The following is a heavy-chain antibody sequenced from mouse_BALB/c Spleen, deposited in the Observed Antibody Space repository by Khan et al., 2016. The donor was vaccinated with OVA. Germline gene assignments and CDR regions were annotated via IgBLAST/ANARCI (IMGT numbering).Heavy chain of an antibody. V-gene: IGHV1-20*02. J-gene: IGHJ2*01. CDR1: GYSFTGYF. Sequence: VQLQQSGPELVKPGASVKISCKASGYSFTGYFMNWVMQSHGKSLEWIGRINPHIGETFYNQKFKGKATLTVDESSSTAHKELRSLASEDSAVNYCARIYRGDFDYWGQGTTVTVSS. CDR3: ARIYRGDFDY. CDR2: INPHIGET. D-gene: IGHD2-13*01.